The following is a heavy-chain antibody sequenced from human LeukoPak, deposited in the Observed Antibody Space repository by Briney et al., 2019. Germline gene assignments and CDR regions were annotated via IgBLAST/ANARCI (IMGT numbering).Heavy chain of an antibody. Sequence: PSGTLSLTCTVSGGSISSYYWSWIRQPPGKGLEWIGYIYYSGSTNYNPSLKSRVTISVDTSKNQFSLKLSSVTAADTAVYYCARHESSRPGEWFDPWGQGTLVTVSS. V-gene: IGHV4-59*08. J-gene: IGHJ5*02. D-gene: IGHD3-16*01. CDR1: GGSISSYY. CDR3: ARHESSRPGEWFDP. CDR2: IYYSGST.